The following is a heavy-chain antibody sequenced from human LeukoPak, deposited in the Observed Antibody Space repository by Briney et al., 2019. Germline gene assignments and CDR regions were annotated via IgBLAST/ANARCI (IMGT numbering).Heavy chain of an antibody. V-gene: IGHV3-21*01. CDR2: ITSSSSYI. CDR3: ARDIAVAVPRGGFDP. CDR1: GFTFSSYN. J-gene: IGHJ5*02. Sequence: GGSLRLSCAASGFTFSSYNMNWVRQAPGKGLEWVSSITSSSSYIYYADSVKGRFTISRDNAKNSLYLQINSLRAEDTAVYYCARDIAVAVPRGGFDPWGQGTLVTVSS. D-gene: IGHD6-19*01.